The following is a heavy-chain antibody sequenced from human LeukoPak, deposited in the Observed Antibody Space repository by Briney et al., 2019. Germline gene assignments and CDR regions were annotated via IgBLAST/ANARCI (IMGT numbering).Heavy chain of an antibody. Sequence: GGSLKLSCAASGFTFSSYAMHWVRQAPGKGLEWVAVISYDGSNKYYADSVKGRFTISRDNSKNTLYLQMNSLRAEDTAVYYCARDDSSSWPPWYFDYWGQGTLVTVSS. V-gene: IGHV3-30-3*01. D-gene: IGHD6-13*01. CDR2: ISYDGSNK. CDR1: GFTFSSYA. J-gene: IGHJ4*02. CDR3: ARDDSSSWPPWYFDY.